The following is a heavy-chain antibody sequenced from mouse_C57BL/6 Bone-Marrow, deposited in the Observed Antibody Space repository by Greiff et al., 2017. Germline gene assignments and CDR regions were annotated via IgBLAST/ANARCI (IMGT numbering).Heavy chain of an antibody. D-gene: IGHD1-1*01. CDR3: ARYYYGSLFAY. V-gene: IGHV5-4*01. CDR2: ISDGGSYT. Sequence: EVQLVESGGGLVKPGGSLKLSCAASGFSFSSYAMSLVRQTPEKRLEWVATISDGGSYTYYPDNVKGRFTISRDNAKNNLYLQMSHLKSEDTAMXYCARYYYGSLFAYWGQGTLVTVSA. CDR1: GFSFSSYA. J-gene: IGHJ3*01.